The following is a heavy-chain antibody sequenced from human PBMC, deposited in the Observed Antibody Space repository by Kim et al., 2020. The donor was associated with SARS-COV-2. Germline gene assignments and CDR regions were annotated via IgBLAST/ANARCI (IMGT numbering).Heavy chain of an antibody. CDR1: GYTFTSYG. CDR2: ISAYNGNT. D-gene: IGHD6-13*01. Sequence: ASVKVSCKASGYTFTSYGISWVRQAPGQGLEWMGWISAYNGNTNYAQKLQGRVTMTTDTSTSTAYMELRSLRSDDTAVYYCAGGPRWGNAYSSSWYYYGMDVWGQGTTDTVSS. J-gene: IGHJ6*02. V-gene: IGHV1-18*01. CDR3: AGGPRWGNAYSSSWYYYGMDV.